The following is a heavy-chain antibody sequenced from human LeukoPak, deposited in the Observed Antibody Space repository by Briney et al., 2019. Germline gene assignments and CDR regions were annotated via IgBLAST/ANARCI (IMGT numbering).Heavy chain of an antibody. CDR2: ISYDGSNK. CDR3: ARDRPLASYSSGWFRGGAFDI. D-gene: IGHD6-19*01. Sequence: GRSLRLSCAASGFTFSSYAMHWVRQAPGKGLEWVAVISYDGSNKYYADSVKGRFTISRDNSKNTLYLQMNSLRAEDTAVYYCARDRPLASYSSGWFRGGAFDIWGQGTMVTVSS. CDR1: GFTFSSYA. J-gene: IGHJ3*02. V-gene: IGHV3-30-3*01.